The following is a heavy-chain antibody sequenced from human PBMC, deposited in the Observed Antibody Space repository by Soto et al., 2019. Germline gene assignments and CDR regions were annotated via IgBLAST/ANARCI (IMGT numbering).Heavy chain of an antibody. D-gene: IGHD2-15*01. CDR3: ARRRGYCSGGSCYANWFDP. Sequence: ASVKVSCKASGYTFTSYAMHWVRQAPGQRLEWMGWISAGNGNTKYSQKFQGRVTITRDTSASTAYMELSSLRSEDTAVYYCARRRGYCSGGSCYANWFDPWGQGTLVTGSS. CDR1: GYTFTSYA. CDR2: ISAGNGNT. J-gene: IGHJ5*02. V-gene: IGHV1-3*01.